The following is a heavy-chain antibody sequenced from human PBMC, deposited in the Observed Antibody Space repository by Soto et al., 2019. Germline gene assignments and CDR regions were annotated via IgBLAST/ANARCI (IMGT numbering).Heavy chain of an antibody. D-gene: IGHD6-6*01. CDR3: TSPRGKQLVPFY. Sequence: GGSLRLSCTASGFTFGDYAMSWFRQAPGKGLEWVGFIRSKAYGGTTEYAASVKGRFTISRDDSKSIAYLQMNSLKTEDTAVYYCTSPRGKQLVPFYWGQGTLVTVSS. V-gene: IGHV3-49*03. CDR2: IRSKAYGGTT. J-gene: IGHJ4*02. CDR1: GFTFGDYA.